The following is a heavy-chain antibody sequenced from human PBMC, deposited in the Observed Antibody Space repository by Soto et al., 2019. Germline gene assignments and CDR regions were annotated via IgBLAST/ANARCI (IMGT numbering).Heavy chain of an antibody. D-gene: IGHD2-21*02. CDR2: IIPILGIA. CDR3: ARSPPIGVPATPWWFDP. J-gene: IGHJ5*02. Sequence: QVQLVQSGAEVKKPGSSVKVSCKASGGTFSSYTISWVRQAPGQGLEWMGRIIPILGIANYAQKFQGRVTITADKSTSTAYMELSSLRSEDTAVYYCARSPPIGVPATPWWFDPWGQGTLVTVSS. V-gene: IGHV1-69*02. CDR1: GGTFSSYT.